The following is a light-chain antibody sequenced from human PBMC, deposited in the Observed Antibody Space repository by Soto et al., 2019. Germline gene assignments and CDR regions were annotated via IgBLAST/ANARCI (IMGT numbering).Light chain of an antibody. V-gene: IGLV1-47*01. CDR2: RNY. Sequence: QSVLSQSPSASGTPGQRVTISCSGSSSNIGSNYVFWYQQLPGTAPKVLIYRNYQWPSGVPDRFSGSKSGSSASLAISGLRSEDEADYYCAAWDDSLRGWVFGGGTKLTVL. CDR1: SSNIGSNY. CDR3: AAWDDSLRGWV. J-gene: IGLJ3*02.